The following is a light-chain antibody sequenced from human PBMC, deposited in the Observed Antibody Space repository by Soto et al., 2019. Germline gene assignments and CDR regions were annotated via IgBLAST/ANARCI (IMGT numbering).Light chain of an antibody. CDR2: KAS. CDR3: QQYKSYWYT. CDR1: QSISNW. J-gene: IGKJ2*01. V-gene: IGKV1-5*03. Sequence: DIQMTQSPSTLSASVGDRVTITCRASQSISNWLAWYQQRPGKAPKLLIYKASSLESGVPSRFSGSGSGTEFTRTISSLQPDDFATYYCQQYKSYWYTLGQGTRLEIK.